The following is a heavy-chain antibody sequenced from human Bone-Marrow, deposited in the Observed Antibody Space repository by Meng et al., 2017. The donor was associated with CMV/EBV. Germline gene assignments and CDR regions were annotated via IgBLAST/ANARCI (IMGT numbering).Heavy chain of an antibody. D-gene: IGHD6-19*01. CDR1: GFTFSSYA. V-gene: IGHV3-23*01. J-gene: IGHJ4*02. Sequence: GESLKISCAASGFTFSSYAMSWVRQAPGKGLEWVSAISGSGGSTYYADSVKGRFTISRDNSKNTLYLQMNSLRAEDTAVNYCAKDPSSGWYPGVDYWGQGTMVTVSS. CDR3: AKDPSSGWYPGVDY. CDR2: ISGSGGST.